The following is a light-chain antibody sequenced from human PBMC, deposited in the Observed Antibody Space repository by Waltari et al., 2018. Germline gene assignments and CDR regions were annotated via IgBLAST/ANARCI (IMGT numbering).Light chain of an antibody. V-gene: IGKV3-20*01. J-gene: IGKJ5*01. Sequence: EIVLTQSPGTLSLSPGERATLSCRASQSVSRSYFAWYQQKPGQAPRLLIYGASSRATGIPDRFSGSGSGTDFTLTNSRLEPEDFAVYYCQQYGSSPRITFGQGTRLEIK. CDR2: GAS. CDR3: QQYGSSPRIT. CDR1: QSVSRSY.